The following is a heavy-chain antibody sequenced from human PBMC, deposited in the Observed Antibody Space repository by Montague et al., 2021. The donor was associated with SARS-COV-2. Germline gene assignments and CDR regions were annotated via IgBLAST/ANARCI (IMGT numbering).Heavy chain of an antibody. CDR3: ARGMYGLTDNTDAFDN. CDR1: GGSISSSDNY. J-gene: IGHJ3*02. V-gene: IGHV4-31*03. D-gene: IGHD1-20*01. Sequence: TLSLTCTVSGGSISSSDNYWSWIRQHPGKGLEWIGYIYSSGTTYYNPSLRSRVTISLDTSKKQFSLKLSSVTAADTAVYYCARGMYGLTDNTDAFDNWGQGTMVSVSS. CDR2: IYSSGTT.